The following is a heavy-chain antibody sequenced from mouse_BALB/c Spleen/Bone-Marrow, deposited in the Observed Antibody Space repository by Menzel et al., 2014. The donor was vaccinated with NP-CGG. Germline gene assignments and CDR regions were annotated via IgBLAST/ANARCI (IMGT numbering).Heavy chain of an antibody. CDR2: IDPANGNI. CDR3: APYYYGRWFAN. J-gene: IGHJ3*01. D-gene: IGHD1-1*01. Sequence: EVQRVESGAELVKPGASVKLSCTASGFNIKDTYMHWVKQRPEQGLEWIGRIDPANGNIKYDPKFQGKATITADTSSNTAYLQLSSLTSVDTAVYYCAPYYYGRWFANWGQGTLVTVSA. V-gene: IGHV14-3*02. CDR1: GFNIKDTY.